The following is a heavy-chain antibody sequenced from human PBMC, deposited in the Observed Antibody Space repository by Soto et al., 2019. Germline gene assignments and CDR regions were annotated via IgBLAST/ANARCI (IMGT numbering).Heavy chain of an antibody. V-gene: IGHV1-69*01. D-gene: IGHD5-18*01. CDR1: GGTFSSYA. CDR2: IIPIFGTA. Sequence: QAQLVQSGAEVKKPGSSVKVSCKASGGTFSSYAISWVRQAPGQGLEWMGGIIPIFGTASYAQKFQGRVKITADESTSTAYMELSSLRSEDTAVYYCASSHRYSYGPNYYCSGMDVWGQGTTVTVSS. J-gene: IGHJ6*02. CDR3: ASSHRYSYGPNYYCSGMDV.